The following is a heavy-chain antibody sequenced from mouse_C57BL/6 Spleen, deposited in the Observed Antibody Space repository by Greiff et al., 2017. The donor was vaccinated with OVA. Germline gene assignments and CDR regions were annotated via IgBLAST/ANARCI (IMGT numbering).Heavy chain of an antibody. J-gene: IGHJ3*01. CDR2: INPNNGGT. CDR3: ARSEATRVTTGALNGDGFAY. Sequence: VQLQQSGPELVKPGASVKISCKASGYTFTDYYMNWVKQSHGKSLEWIGDINPNNGGTSYNQKFKGKATLTVDKSSSTAYMVLRSLTSENAAVDDCARSEATRVTTGALNGDGFAYWGQGTLVTVSA. V-gene: IGHV1-26*01. CDR1: GYTFTDYY. D-gene: IGHD2-2*01.